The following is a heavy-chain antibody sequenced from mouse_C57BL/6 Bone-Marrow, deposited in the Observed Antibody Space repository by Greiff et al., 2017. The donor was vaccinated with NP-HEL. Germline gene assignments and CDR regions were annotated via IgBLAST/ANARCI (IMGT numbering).Heavy chain of an antibody. J-gene: IGHJ1*03. Sequence: EVKLVESGPELVKPGASVKISCKASGYSFTDYNMNWVKQSNGKSLEWIGVINPNYGTTSYNQKFKGKATLTVDQSSSTAYMQLNSLTSEDSAVYYCARFGTTVVARYFDVWGTGTTVTVSS. CDR2: INPNYGTT. CDR3: ARFGTTVVARYFDV. D-gene: IGHD1-1*01. V-gene: IGHV1-39*01. CDR1: GYSFTDYN.